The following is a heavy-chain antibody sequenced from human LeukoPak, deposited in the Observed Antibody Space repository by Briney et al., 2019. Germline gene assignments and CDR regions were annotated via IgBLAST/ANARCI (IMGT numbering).Heavy chain of an antibody. CDR2: VNHSGST. J-gene: IGHJ5*02. V-gene: IGHV4-34*01. CDR3: ARPWIQLWFGWFDP. D-gene: IGHD5-18*01. Sequence: PSETLSLTCAVYGGSFSGYCWSWIRQPPGKGLEWIGEVNHSGSTNYNPSLKSRVTISVDTSKNQFSLKLSSVTAADTAVYYCARPWIQLWFGWFDPWGQGTLVTVSS. CDR1: GGSFSGYC.